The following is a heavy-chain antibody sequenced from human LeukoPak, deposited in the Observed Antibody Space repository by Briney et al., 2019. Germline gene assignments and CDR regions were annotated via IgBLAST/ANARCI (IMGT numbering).Heavy chain of an antibody. Sequence: ASVKVSCKASGYTFTGYYMHWVRRAPGQGLEWMGWINPNSGDTNYAQKFQGRVTMTRDTSISTAYMELSRLRSDDTAVYYCARVKIREYQLSPFDIWGQGTMVTVSS. CDR2: INPNSGDT. CDR1: GYTFTGYY. CDR3: ARVKIREYQLSPFDI. J-gene: IGHJ3*02. V-gene: IGHV1-2*02. D-gene: IGHD2-2*01.